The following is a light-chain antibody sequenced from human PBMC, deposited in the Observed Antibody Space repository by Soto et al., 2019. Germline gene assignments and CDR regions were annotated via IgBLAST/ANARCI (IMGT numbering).Light chain of an antibody. CDR3: NSYTSSTSRPYV. CDR2: EVS. J-gene: IGLJ1*01. CDR1: TNDVGGYNY. V-gene: IGLV2-14*01. Sequence: QSALTQPASVSGPPGQSITISCTGTTNDVGGYNYVSWYQQHPGKAPKLLIFEVSSRPSGVSNRFSGSKSGNTPSLTISALQAEDEADYFCNSYTSSTSRPYVFGTGTKVTVL.